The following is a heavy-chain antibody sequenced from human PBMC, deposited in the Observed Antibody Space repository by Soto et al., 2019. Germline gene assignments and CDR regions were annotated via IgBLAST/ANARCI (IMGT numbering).Heavy chain of an antibody. CDR2: INPSGGST. CDR1: GYTFSSYY. D-gene: IGHD3-3*01. CDR3: ASDSPTFTTIFGVGVLDY. J-gene: IGHJ4*02. V-gene: IGHV1-46*03. Sequence: GASVKVSCKASGYTFSSYYMHWVRQAPGQGLEWMGIINPSGGSTSYAQKFQGRVTMTRDTSTSTVYMELSSLRSEDTAVYYCASDSPTFTTIFGVGVLDYWGQGTLVTVSS.